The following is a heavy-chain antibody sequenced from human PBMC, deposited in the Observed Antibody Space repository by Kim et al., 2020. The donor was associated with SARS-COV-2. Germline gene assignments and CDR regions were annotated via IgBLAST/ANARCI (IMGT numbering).Heavy chain of an antibody. D-gene: IGHD6-13*01. CDR2: IKSKTDGGTT. Sequence: GGSLRLSCAASGFTFSNAWMSWVRQAPGKGLEWVGRIKSKTDGGTTDYAAPVKGRFTISRDDSKNTLYLQMNSLKTEDTAVYYCTTVHEQQLMNWFDPWGQGTLVTVSS. CDR3: TTVHEQQLMNWFDP. J-gene: IGHJ5*02. CDR1: GFTFSNAW. V-gene: IGHV3-15*01.